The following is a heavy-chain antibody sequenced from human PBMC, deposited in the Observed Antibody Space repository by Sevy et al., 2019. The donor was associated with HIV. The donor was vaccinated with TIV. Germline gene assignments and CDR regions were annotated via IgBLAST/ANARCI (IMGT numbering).Heavy chain of an antibody. D-gene: IGHD6-13*01. J-gene: IGHJ4*02. CDR2: INQDGSVK. CDR3: VKAIAKDGSF. V-gene: IGHV3-7*01. CDR1: GFNFRTYS. Sequence: GGSLRLSCAASGFNFRTYSMNWVRQAPGKGLEWVANINQDGSVKYYVDSVRGRFTISRDNARNLVFLQMSSLRVDDSALYYCVKAIAKDGSFWGQGTLVTVSS.